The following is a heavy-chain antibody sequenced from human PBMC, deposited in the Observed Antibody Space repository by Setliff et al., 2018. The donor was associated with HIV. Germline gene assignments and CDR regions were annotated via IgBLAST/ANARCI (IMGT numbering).Heavy chain of an antibody. J-gene: IGHJ4*02. Sequence: GGSLRLSCAASGFTFSGNWMSWVCQAPGKGLEWVANINQDESQKYYVGSVKGRFTISRDNAKNTLYLQMNSLRAEDTAVYYCAKPPRPSSWPQYYFDYWGQGTLVTVSS. CDR2: INQDESQK. V-gene: IGHV3-7*03. CDR1: GFTFSGNW. D-gene: IGHD6-13*01. CDR3: AKPPRPSSWPQYYFDY.